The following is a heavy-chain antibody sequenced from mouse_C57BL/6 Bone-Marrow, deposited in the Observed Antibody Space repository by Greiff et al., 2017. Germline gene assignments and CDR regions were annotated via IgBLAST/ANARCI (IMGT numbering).Heavy chain of an antibody. Sequence: EVKLVESGGDLVKPGGSLKLSCAASGFTFSSYGMSWVRQTPDKRLEWVATISSGGSYTYYPDSVKGRFTISRDNAKNNLYLQMSSLKSEDTAMYYCARPLYYGNYDYAMDYWGQGTSVTVSS. D-gene: IGHD2-1*01. V-gene: IGHV5-6*01. CDR1: GFTFSSYG. J-gene: IGHJ4*01. CDR2: ISSGGSYT. CDR3: ARPLYYGNYDYAMDY.